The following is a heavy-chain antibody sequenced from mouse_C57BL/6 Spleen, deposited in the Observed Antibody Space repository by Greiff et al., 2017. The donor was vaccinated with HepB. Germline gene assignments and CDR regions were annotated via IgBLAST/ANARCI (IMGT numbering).Heavy chain of an antibody. J-gene: IGHJ1*03. Sequence: VQLQQSGAELVKPGASVKMSCKASGYTFTSYCITWVKQRPGQGLEWIGDIYPGSGSTNYNEKFKSKATLTVDTSSSTAYMQLSSLTSEDSAVYYCAKWDRYFDVWGTGTTVTVSS. CDR3: AKWDRYFDV. V-gene: IGHV1-55*01. CDR1: GYTFTSYC. D-gene: IGHD3-3*01. CDR2: IYPGSGST.